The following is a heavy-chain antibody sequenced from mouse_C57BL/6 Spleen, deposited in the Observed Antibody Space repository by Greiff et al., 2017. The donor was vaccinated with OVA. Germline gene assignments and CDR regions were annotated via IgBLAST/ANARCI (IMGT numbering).Heavy chain of an antibody. CDR3: ARDGGYGSSYWYFDV. Sequence: DVQLVESEGGLVQPGSSMKLSCTASGFTFSDYYMAWVRQVPEKGLEWVANINYDGSSTYYLDSLKSRFIISRDNAKNILYLQMSSLKSEDTATYYCARDGGYGSSYWYFDVWGTGTTVTVSS. J-gene: IGHJ1*03. CDR2: INYDGSST. CDR1: GFTFSDYY. V-gene: IGHV5-16*01. D-gene: IGHD1-1*01.